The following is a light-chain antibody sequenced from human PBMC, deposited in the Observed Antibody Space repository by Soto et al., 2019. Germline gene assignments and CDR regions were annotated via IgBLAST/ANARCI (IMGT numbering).Light chain of an antibody. CDR3: QSYDSSSPSV. Sequence: NFMLTQPHSVSESPGKTVTISCTRSSGSIASNYVQWYQQRPGSSPTTVIYEDNHRPSGVPARCSGSIDSSSNSASLTISVLETEDEADYYRQSYDSSSPSVFGGGTQLTVL. J-gene: IGLJ7*01. CDR2: EDN. CDR1: SGSIASNY. V-gene: IGLV6-57*01.